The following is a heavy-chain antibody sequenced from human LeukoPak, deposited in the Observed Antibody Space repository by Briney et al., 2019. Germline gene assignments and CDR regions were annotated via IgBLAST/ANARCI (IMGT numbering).Heavy chain of an antibody. CDR1: GFHFSDYY. V-gene: IGHV3-11*01. J-gene: IGHJ4*02. CDR3: ARLKAGN. CDR2: ISDRGDTI. Sequence: GGSLRLSCTASGFHFSDYYMSWIRQAPGKGLEWVSYISDRGDTIYYADSVKGRFTISRDNANNSVSLQMNSLRPEDTAVYCARLKAGNWGPGTLVAVSS.